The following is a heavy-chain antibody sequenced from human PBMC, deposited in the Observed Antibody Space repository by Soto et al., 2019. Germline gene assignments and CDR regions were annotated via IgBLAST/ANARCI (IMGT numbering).Heavy chain of an antibody. J-gene: IGHJ6*02. CDR2: MFYSGLT. CDR3: APLSVSLSGPYGIHV. D-gene: IGHD2-15*01. Sequence: SETLSLTCSVSGYSVSSSDYYWAWIRQPPGKGLEWIGSMFYSGLTYYNPSLKSRVTLSVDTSKNQFSVRLNSVTAADTAVYYCAPLSVSLSGPYGIHVWGQGTTVTVSS. V-gene: IGHV4-39*01. CDR1: GYSVSSSDYY.